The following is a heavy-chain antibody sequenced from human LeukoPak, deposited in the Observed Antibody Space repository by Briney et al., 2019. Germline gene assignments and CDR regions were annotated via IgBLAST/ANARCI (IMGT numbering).Heavy chain of an antibody. Sequence: YDGNKKDYADSVKGRFTISRDNSENTLYLQMNSLRIEDAGVYYCARPSDHYYYYFYMDVWGKGTTVTISS. J-gene: IGHJ6*03. V-gene: IGHV3-30*01. CDR2: YDGNKK. CDR3: ARPSDHYYYYFYMDV.